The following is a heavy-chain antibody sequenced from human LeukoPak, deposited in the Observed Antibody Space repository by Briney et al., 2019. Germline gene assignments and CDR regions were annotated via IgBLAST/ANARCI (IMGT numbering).Heavy chain of an antibody. Sequence: PGGSLRLPCAASGFTLSSYAMSWVRQAPGKGLEWVSGISPSGGITYYTDSVKGRFTISRDNSKNTQSLQMNSLRAEDTAVYYCAKDDDWGRYKHWGQGTLVTVSS. CDR2: ISPSGGIT. D-gene: IGHD3-16*01. V-gene: IGHV3-23*01. J-gene: IGHJ1*01. CDR3: AKDDDWGRYKH. CDR1: GFTLSSYA.